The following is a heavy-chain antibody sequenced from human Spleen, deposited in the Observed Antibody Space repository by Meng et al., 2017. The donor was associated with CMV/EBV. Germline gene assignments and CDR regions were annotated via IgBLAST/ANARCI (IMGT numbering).Heavy chain of an antibody. J-gene: IGHJ5*02. CDR1: DTFNNYA. V-gene: IGHV1-69*05. CDR2: IIPLFGTA. Sequence: DTFNNYAISWVRQAPGQGLEWMGGIIPLFGTANYAQKFQGRVTISSITTDESTSTTYLELSSLRSEDTAVYFCARKLIAVTENWFDPWGQGTLVTVSS. D-gene: IGHD6-19*01. CDR3: ARKLIAVTENWFDP.